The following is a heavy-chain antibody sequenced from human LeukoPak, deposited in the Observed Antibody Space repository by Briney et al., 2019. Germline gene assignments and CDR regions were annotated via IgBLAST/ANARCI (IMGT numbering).Heavy chain of an antibody. CDR3: AKDQASDGSGSYYTDYFDY. V-gene: IGHV3-30*02. CDR2: IRYDGSNK. J-gene: IGHJ4*02. CDR1: GFTFSSYG. D-gene: IGHD3-10*01. Sequence: GGSLRLSCAASGFTFSSYGMHWVRQAPGKGLEWVAFIRYDGSNKYYADSVKGRFTISRDNSKNTLYLQMNSLRAEDTAVYYCAKDQASDGSGSYYTDYFDYWGQGTLVTVSS.